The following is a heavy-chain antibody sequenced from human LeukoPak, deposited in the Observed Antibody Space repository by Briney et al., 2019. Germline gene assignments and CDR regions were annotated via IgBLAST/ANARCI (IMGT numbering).Heavy chain of an antibody. CDR2: IYHSGST. J-gene: IGHJ5*02. V-gene: IGHV4-38-2*01. CDR3: ATNIEYSSSWGWLDP. CDR1: GYSISSGYY. Sequence: SETLSLTCAVSGYSISSGYYGGWIRQPPGKGLEWIGSIYHSGSTYYNPSLKRRVTISEDTSKNQYPLKLRSVPAAGRAVYCCATNIEYSSSWGWLDPWGKGTLVTVSS. D-gene: IGHD6-6*01.